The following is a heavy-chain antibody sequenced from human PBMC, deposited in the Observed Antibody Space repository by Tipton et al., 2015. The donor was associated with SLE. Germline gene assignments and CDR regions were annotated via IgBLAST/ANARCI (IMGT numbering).Heavy chain of an antibody. CDR3: ARLYGSDFDF. CDR2: MYNSGNT. CDR1: GYSVSSGSY. Sequence: TLSLTCAVSGYSVSSGSYWGWIRQPPGKGLEWIGSMYNSGNTFYNPSLKSRVTISLDMSKNQFSLKLSSVTAADTAVYYCARLYGSDFDFWGQGTMVIVSS. J-gene: IGHJ3*01. D-gene: IGHD2-2*02. V-gene: IGHV4-38-2*01.